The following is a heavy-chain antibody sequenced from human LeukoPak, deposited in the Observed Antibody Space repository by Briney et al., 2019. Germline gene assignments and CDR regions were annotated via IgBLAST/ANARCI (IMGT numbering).Heavy chain of an antibody. Sequence: ASVKVSCKASGYTFTNYAVSWLRQAPGQTLEWMGWVSAYSGNTNYAQNFHDRLTMTTDTSTSTAYMELRSLTSEDTAVYYCAREGRLMSKPPVPPWGRGTRVTVS. J-gene: IGHJ5*02. V-gene: IGHV1-18*01. CDR3: AREGRLMSKPPVPP. CDR2: VSAYSGNT. D-gene: IGHD2-8*01. CDR1: GYTFTNYA.